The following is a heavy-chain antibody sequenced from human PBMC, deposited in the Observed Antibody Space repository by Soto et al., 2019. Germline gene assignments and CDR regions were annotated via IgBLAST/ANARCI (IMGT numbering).Heavy chain of an antibody. CDR2: ISSNGGST. J-gene: IGHJ4*02. CDR3: VKASTIFGGIRSFDY. V-gene: IGHV3-64D*08. D-gene: IGHD3-3*01. Sequence: GGSLRLSCSASGLTFSSYAMHWVRQAPGKGLEYVSAISSNGGSTYYADSVKGRFTISRDNSKNTLYLQMSSLRAEDTAVYYCVKASTIFGGIRSFDYWGQGTLVTVSS. CDR1: GLTFSSYA.